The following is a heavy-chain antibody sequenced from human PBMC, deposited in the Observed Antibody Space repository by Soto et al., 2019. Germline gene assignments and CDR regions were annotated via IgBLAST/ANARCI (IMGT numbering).Heavy chain of an antibody. D-gene: IGHD3-22*01. CDR2: IYWDDDK. J-gene: IGHJ4*02. CDR1: GFSLSTSGVG. CDR3: AHPRPRYYYDSSGSRSHFDY. Sequence: QITLKESGPTLVKPTQTLTLTCTFSGFSLSTSGVGVGWIRRPPGKALEWLALIYWDDDKRYSPSLKSRLTTTQDTSKNHLPLTMPTMDPLDTATSYSAHPRPRYYYDSSGSRSHFDYSRQGTLVTLSS. V-gene: IGHV2-5*02.